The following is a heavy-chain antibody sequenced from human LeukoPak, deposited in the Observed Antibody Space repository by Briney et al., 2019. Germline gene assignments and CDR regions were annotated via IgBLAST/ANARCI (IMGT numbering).Heavy chain of an antibody. V-gene: IGHV4-34*01. D-gene: IGHD6-6*01. CDR1: GGSFSGYY. J-gene: IGHJ4*02. CDR3: AQEGYSSSSGVY. Sequence: PSETLSLTCAAYGGSFSGYYWSWIRQPPGKGLEWIGEINHSGSTNYNPSLKSRVTISVDTSKNQFSLKLSSVTAADTAVYYCAQEGYSSSSGVYWGQGTLVTVSS. CDR2: INHSGST.